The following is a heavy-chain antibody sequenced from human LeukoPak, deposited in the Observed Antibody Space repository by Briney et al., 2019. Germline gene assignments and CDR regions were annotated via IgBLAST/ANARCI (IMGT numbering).Heavy chain of an antibody. CDR1: GFTFSSYE. Sequence: PGGSLRLSCAASGFTFSSYEMNWVRQAPGKGLEWVSYISSSGSTMYYADSVKGRFTISRDNAKNSLYLQMNSLRTEDTALYYCAKGNAYSDYYMDVWGKGTTVTVSS. V-gene: IGHV3-48*03. CDR2: ISSSGSTM. J-gene: IGHJ6*03. CDR3: AKGNAYSDYYMDV. D-gene: IGHD1-1*01.